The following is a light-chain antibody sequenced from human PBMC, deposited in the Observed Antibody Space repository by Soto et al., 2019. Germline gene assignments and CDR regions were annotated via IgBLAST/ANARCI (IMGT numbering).Light chain of an antibody. CDR1: QNIYSN. CDR3: LQYHNLWA. V-gene: IGKV3-15*01. CDR2: RAS. J-gene: IGKJ1*01. Sequence: IVMTQSPATLSVSPGERATLSCRASQNIYSNVAWYQRRPGQAPRLLIYRASTRAPGIPARFSGSGSGTEFTLTISSLQSEDFTVYSCLQYHNLWAFGQGTKVDI.